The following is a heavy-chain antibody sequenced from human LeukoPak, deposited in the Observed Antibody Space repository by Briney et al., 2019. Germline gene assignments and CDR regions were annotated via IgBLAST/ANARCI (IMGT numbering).Heavy chain of an antibody. Sequence: SETLPLTCTVSGGSISSSSYYWGWIRQPPGKGLEWIGSMYYSGSTYYNPSLKSRVTISVDTSKNQFSLKLSSVTAADTAVYSCVRHHTYYGNFDYWGQGTLVTVSS. V-gene: IGHV4-39*01. CDR3: VRHHTYYGNFDY. CDR1: GGSISSSSYY. CDR2: MYYSGST. J-gene: IGHJ4*02. D-gene: IGHD4-17*01.